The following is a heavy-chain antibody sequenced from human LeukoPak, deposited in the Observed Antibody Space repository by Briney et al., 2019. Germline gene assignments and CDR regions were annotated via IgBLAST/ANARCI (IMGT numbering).Heavy chain of an antibody. CDR2: ISSDGSNK. CDR3: AKGSDSSSWRYFDY. J-gene: IGHJ4*02. Sequence: GGSLRLSCAAPGFTFSNSGIHWVRQAPGKGLEWVAVISSDGSNKYYADSVKGRFTISRDNSRNTLYLQMTSLRAEDTAVYYCAKGSDSSSWRYFDYWAREPWLPSPQ. CDR1: GFTFSNSG. D-gene: IGHD6-13*01. V-gene: IGHV3-30*18.